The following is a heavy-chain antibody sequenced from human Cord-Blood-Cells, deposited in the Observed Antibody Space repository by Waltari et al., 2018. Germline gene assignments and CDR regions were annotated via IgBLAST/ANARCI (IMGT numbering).Heavy chain of an antibody. Sequence: EVQLVESGGGLVQPGGSLRLSCAASGFTFSSYWMSWVRQAPGKGLEWVANIKQEGSEKYDVDSVKGRFTISGDNAKNSLYLQMNSLRAEDTAVYYCARDPDSSGYPYYFDYWGQGTLVTVSS. J-gene: IGHJ4*02. CDR2: IKQEGSEK. V-gene: IGHV3-7*01. CDR1: GFTFSSYW. CDR3: ARDPDSSGYPYYFDY. D-gene: IGHD3-22*01.